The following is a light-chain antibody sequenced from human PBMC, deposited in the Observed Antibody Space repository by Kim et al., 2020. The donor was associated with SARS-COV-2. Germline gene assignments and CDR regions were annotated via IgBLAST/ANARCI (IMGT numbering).Light chain of an antibody. CDR1: PGAVTSGHY. Sequence: PGGAAPLTCTSRPGAVTSGHYPYWFQQKPGQAPRTLIYDSQNKHSWTPARFSGSLLGGKAALTLSGAQPEDEAEYYCLLSYSDIAVFGGGTQLTVL. J-gene: IGLJ3*02. CDR2: DSQ. V-gene: IGLV7-46*01. CDR3: LLSYSDIAV.